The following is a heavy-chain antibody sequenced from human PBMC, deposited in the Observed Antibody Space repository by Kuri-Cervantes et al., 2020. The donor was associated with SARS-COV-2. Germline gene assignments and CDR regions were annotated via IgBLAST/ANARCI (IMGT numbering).Heavy chain of an antibody. Sequence: ASVKVSCKASGYTFTSYHMHWVRQAPGQGLEWMGIINPSGGSTSYAQKFQGRVTMTRDTSTSTVYMELSSLRSEDTAVYYCARELGGEGYYDFWSGTKYYYYYMDVWGKGTTVTVSS. CDR2: INPSGGST. J-gene: IGHJ6*03. D-gene: IGHD3-3*01. CDR3: ARELGGEGYYDFWSGTKYYYYYMDV. CDR1: GYTFTSYH. V-gene: IGHV1-46*01.